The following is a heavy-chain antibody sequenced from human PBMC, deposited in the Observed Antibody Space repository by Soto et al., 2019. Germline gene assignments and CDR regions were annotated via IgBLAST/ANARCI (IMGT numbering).Heavy chain of an antibody. Sequence: SETLSLTCVVSGGSFSTYYYNWIRQSPGKGLEWIGEINHSGSNNYSPSLKSRVTMSLDTSKNQFSLKLTSVTAADTAVYYCARGGSNDWQVAFDIWGQGTMVSVSS. J-gene: IGHJ3*02. CDR2: INHSGSN. V-gene: IGHV4-34*01. D-gene: IGHD3-9*01. CDR1: GGSFSTYY. CDR3: ARGGSNDWQVAFDI.